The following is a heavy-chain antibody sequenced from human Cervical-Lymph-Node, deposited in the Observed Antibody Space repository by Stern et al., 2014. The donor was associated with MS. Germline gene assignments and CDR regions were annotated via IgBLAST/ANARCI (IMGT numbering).Heavy chain of an antibody. J-gene: IGHJ6*02. D-gene: IGHD3-10*01. CDR1: GDFNTTSH. V-gene: IGHV4-59*01. CDR2: VYYCGGA. CDR3: TRARGITMVRGVISPPYGMDV. Sequence: QVQLQESGPGLVKPSATLSLTCTVSGDFNTTSHWSWIRQPPGKGLEWIGYVYYCGGADYIPSLKSRVTISLDASKNQISLRLTSVTEADTAVYYCTRARGITMVRGVISPPYGMDVWGQGTTVTVSS.